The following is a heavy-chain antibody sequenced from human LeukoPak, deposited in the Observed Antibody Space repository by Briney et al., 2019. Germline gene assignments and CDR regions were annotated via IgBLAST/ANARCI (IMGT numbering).Heavy chain of an antibody. CDR2: IYYSGST. CDR1: GGSISSSSYY. J-gene: IGHJ5*02. Sequence: ETLSLTCTVSGGSISSSSYYWGWIRQPPGKGLEWIGSIYYSGSTYYNPSLKSRVTISVDTSKTQFSLKLSSVTAADTAVYYCTRDLPAMVRGVITNRFDPWGQGTLVTVSS. D-gene: IGHD3-10*01. V-gene: IGHV4-39*07. CDR3: TRDLPAMVRGVITNRFDP.